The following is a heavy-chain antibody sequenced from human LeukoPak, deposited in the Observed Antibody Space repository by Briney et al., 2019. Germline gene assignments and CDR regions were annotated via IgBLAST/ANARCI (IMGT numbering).Heavy chain of an antibody. Sequence: SETLSLTCTVSGGSISSYYWTWIRQPPGKGLEWIGYIYYSGSTNYNPSLKSRVTISVDTSKNQFSLNLSSVTAADTAVYFCARDEGSSYPFDYWGQGTLVTVSS. CDR2: IYYSGST. CDR1: GGSISSYY. CDR3: ARDEGSSYPFDY. D-gene: IGHD2-2*01. J-gene: IGHJ4*02. V-gene: IGHV4-59*12.